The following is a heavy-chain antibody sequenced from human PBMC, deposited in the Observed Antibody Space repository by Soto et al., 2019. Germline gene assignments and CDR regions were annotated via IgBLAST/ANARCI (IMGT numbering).Heavy chain of an antibody. CDR3: ARDRSGSYYVGGNWFDP. J-gene: IGHJ5*02. Sequence: GASVKVSCKASGYTFTGYYMHWVRQAPGQGLEWMGWINPNSGGTNYAQKFQGWVTMTRDTSISTAYMELSRLRSDDTAVYYCARDRSGSYYVGGNWFDPWGQGALVTVSS. V-gene: IGHV1-2*04. CDR1: GYTFTGYY. CDR2: INPNSGGT. D-gene: IGHD1-26*01.